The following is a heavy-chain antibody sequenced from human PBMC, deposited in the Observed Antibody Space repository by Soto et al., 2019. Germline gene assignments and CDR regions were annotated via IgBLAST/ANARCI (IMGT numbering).Heavy chain of an antibody. J-gene: IGHJ6*02. V-gene: IGHV1-69*01. CDR3: AVAMVREILIFESSGMHV. Sequence: QVQLVQSGAEVKKPGSSVKVSCKTSGGTFNNYAISWVRQAPGQGLEWMGGLIPNFDTPNYAQKCQDRLTMFSDESTSTVSRELRSLRSDVTAVYYCAVAMVREILIFESSGMHVWGQGTTVTVSS. CDR1: GGTFNNYA. D-gene: IGHD3-10*01. CDR2: LIPNFDTP.